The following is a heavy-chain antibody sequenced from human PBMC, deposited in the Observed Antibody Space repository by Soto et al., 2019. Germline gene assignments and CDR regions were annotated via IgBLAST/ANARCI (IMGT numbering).Heavy chain of an antibody. J-gene: IGHJ5*02. V-gene: IGHV1-8*02. CDR1: GGTFSSYA. CDR2: MNPNSGNT. Sequence: ASVKVSCKASGGTFSSYAISWVRQAPGQGLEWMGWMNPNSGNTGYAQKFQGRVTMTRNTSISTAYMELSSLRSEDTAVYYCARGNYGGNSGKWFDPWGQGTLVTVSS. D-gene: IGHD4-17*01. CDR3: ARGNYGGNSGKWFDP.